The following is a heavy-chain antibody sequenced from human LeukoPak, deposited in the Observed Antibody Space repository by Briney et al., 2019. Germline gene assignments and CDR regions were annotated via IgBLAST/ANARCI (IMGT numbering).Heavy chain of an antibody. J-gene: IGHJ4*02. CDR2: IYTSGST. CDR1: GGSISSYY. D-gene: IGHD3-22*01. V-gene: IGHV4-4*07. CDR3: ARNSDDSSGYYYPWDY. Sequence: PSKTLSLTCTVSGGSISSYYWSWIRQPAGKGLEWIGRIYTSGSTNYNPSLKSRVTMSVDTSKNQFSLKLSSVTAADTAVYYCARNSDDSSGYYYPWDYWGQGTLVTVSS.